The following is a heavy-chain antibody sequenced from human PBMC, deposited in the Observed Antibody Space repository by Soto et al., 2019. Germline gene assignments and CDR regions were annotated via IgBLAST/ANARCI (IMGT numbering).Heavy chain of an antibody. D-gene: IGHD2-15*01. V-gene: IGHV3-9*01. Sequence: EEQLVESGGALVQPGRSLRLSCAASGFTFDDYAMHWVRQVPGKGLEWVSFITWNGVNTAYADSIRGRFTISRDNAKNSLYLQMNSLSAEDTAFYSCTRGYCSVGSCAFDIWGQGTMVAVSS. CDR1: GFTFDDYA. CDR2: ITWNGVNT. J-gene: IGHJ3*02. CDR3: TRGYCSVGSCAFDI.